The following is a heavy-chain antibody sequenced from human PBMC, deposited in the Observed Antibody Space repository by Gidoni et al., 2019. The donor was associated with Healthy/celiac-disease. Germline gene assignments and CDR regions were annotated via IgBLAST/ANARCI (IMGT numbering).Heavy chain of an antibody. J-gene: IGHJ4*02. CDR2: IYYSGST. Sequence: QVQLPESGPGLVKPSETLSLTCTVSGGSLSSYYWSWIRQPPGKGLEWTGYIYYSGSTNYNPSLKSRVTISVDTSKNQFSLKLSSVTAADTARYYCARGSIYDYVWGSYRFDYWGQGTLVTVSS. CDR3: ARGSIYDYVWGSYRFDY. CDR1: GGSLSSYY. V-gene: IGHV4-59*01. D-gene: IGHD3-16*02.